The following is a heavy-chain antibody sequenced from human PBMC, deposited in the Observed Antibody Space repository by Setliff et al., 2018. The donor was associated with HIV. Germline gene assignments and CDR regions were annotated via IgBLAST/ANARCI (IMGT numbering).Heavy chain of an antibody. CDR1: GGSISSDDYY. Sequence: PSETLSLTCTVSGGSISSDDYYWNWIRQPPGKGLEWIGYITYSGSAYYNPSLKSRVTMSIDTSKNQFSLKVRSVSAADTAVYYCARDTGYYSRGGPVDYWGQGTLVTVSS. CDR3: ARDTGYYSRGGPVDY. V-gene: IGHV4-31*03. D-gene: IGHD2-15*01. CDR2: ITYSGSA. J-gene: IGHJ4*02.